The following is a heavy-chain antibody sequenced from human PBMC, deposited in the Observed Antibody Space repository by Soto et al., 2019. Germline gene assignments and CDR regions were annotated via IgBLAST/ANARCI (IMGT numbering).Heavy chain of an antibody. Sequence: GGSLRLSCAASGFTVSSYWMSWVRQAPGKGLEWVANIKQDGSEKYYVDSVKGRFTISRDNAKNSLYLQMNSLRAEDTAVYYCVRTGYSSSWYSLGAFDIWGQGTMVTVSS. CDR3: VRTGYSSSWYSLGAFDI. D-gene: IGHD6-13*01. CDR2: IKQDGSEK. J-gene: IGHJ3*02. V-gene: IGHV3-7*01. CDR1: GFTVSSYW.